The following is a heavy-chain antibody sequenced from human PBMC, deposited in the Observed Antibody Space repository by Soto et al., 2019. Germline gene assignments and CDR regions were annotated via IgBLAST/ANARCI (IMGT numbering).Heavy chain of an antibody. CDR2: INRDGSSA. V-gene: IGHV3-74*01. CDR1: GFTFSSYW. CDR3: ARETYRTFYFDN. J-gene: IGHJ4*02. D-gene: IGHD1-1*01. Sequence: GGSLRLSCAASGFTFSSYWRHWVRQAPGKGLVWVSRINRDGSSANYADSVKGRFTISRDKAKNTLYLQMNSLRAEDAAVYYCARETYRTFYFDNWGQGALVIVSS.